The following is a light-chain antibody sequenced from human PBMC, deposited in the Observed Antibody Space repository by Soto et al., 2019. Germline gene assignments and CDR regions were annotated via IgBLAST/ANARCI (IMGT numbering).Light chain of an antibody. Sequence: EIVLTQSPGTLSLSPGERATLSCRASQSVSSSYLAWYQQKPGQAPRLLIYGASSRATGIPDRFSGSGSGTDFTLTISRLEPEDFAVYYCQQYGSSPRTFGHGTNLDIK. CDR1: QSVSSSY. CDR3: QQYGSSPRT. CDR2: GAS. J-gene: IGKJ1*01. V-gene: IGKV3-20*01.